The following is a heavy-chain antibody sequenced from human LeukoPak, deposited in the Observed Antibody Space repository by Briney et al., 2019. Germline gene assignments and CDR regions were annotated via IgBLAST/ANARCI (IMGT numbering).Heavy chain of an antibody. CDR1: GFTFSNSA. CDR3: AKDMYYRGSGSYFNVGY. CDR2: ISYDGNNK. J-gene: IGHJ4*02. D-gene: IGHD3-10*01. V-gene: IGHV3-30*18. Sequence: GGSLRLSCAASGFTFSNSAMNWVRQAPGKGLEWVAVISYDGNNKYYSDSVKGRFTISRDNSKNTLYLQMNSLRAEDTAVYYCAKDMYYRGSGSYFNVGYWGQGTLVTVSS.